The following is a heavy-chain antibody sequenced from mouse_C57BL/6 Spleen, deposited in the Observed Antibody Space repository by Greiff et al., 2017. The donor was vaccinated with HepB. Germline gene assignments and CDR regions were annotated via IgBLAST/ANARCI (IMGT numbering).Heavy chain of an antibody. Sequence: EVQLQESGGGLVKPGGSLKLSCAASGFTFSSYAMSWVRQTPEKRLEWVATISDGGSYTYYPDNVKGRFTISRDNAKNNLYLQMSHLKSEDTAMYYCARAFYGNYAMDYWGQGTSVTVSS. CDR2: ISDGGSYT. V-gene: IGHV5-4*01. CDR1: GFTFSSYA. CDR3: ARAFYGNYAMDY. J-gene: IGHJ4*01. D-gene: IGHD2-10*01.